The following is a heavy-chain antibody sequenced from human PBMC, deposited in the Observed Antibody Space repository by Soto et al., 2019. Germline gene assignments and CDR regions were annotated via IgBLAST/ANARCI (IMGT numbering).Heavy chain of an antibody. D-gene: IGHD2-2*01. CDR1: GFTFSSYS. CDR2: ISSSSSYI. J-gene: IGHJ4*02. Sequence: GGSLRLSCAASGFTFSSYSMNWVRQAPGEGLEWVSSISSSSSYIYYADSVKGRFTISRDNAKNSLYLQMNSLRVEDTAVYYCAKRELGYCSSSPGCTGPFDQWGQGTLVTAPQ. CDR3: AKRELGYCSSSPGCTGPFDQ. V-gene: IGHV3-21*04.